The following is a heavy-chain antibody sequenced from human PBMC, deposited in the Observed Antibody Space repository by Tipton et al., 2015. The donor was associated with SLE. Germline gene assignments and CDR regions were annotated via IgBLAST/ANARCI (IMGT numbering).Heavy chain of an antibody. CDR3: ARTYGSGSYDAFDI. V-gene: IGHV4-59*11. D-gene: IGHD3-10*01. CDR1: GGSISSHY. J-gene: IGHJ3*02. CDR2: IYYSGST. Sequence: TLSLTCTVSGGSISSHYWSWIRQPPGKGLEWIGYIYYSGSTNYNPSLKSRVTISVDTSKNQFSLKLSSVTAADTAVYYCARTYGSGSYDAFDIWGQGTTVTVSS.